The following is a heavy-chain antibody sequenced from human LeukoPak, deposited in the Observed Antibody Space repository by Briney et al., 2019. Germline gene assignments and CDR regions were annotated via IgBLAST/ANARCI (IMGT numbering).Heavy chain of an antibody. D-gene: IGHD2-2*01. Sequence: GESLKISCKGSGYSFTSYWIGWVRQMPGKGLEWMGSIYPGDSDTRYSPSSQVQVTISADKSIRTAYLQWSSLKASDTAMYYCARHGGYYTSISCYFPEEIDYWGQGTLVTVSS. CDR3: ARHGGYYTSISCYFPEEIDY. CDR2: IYPGDSDT. J-gene: IGHJ4*02. CDR1: GYSFTSYW. V-gene: IGHV5-51*01.